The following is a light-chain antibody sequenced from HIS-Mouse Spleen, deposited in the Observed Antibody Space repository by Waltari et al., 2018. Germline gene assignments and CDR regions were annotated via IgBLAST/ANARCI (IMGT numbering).Light chain of an antibody. CDR1: ALPQQY. CDR2: KDS. Sequence: SYELTQPPSVSVSPGQTARSTCSGDALPQQYAYWYQQKPGHAPVLVIYKDSERPSGSPERFSGSSSGTTVTLTISGVQAEDEADYYCQSADSSGTYRVFGGGTKLTVL. J-gene: IGLJ3*02. V-gene: IGLV3-25*03. CDR3: QSADSSGTYRV.